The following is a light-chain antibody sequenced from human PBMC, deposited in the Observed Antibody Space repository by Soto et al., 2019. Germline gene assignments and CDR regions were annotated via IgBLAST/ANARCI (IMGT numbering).Light chain of an antibody. V-gene: IGLV1-51*01. Sequence: QSVLTQPPSVSAAPGQKVTISCSGSTSNIGNNYVSWYQQLPGTAPKLLIYDNNQRPSGIPDRFSGSKSGTSATLGITGLQTGEEADYYCGTWDSSLSAGVVFGGGTKLTV. CDR3: GTWDSSLSAGVV. CDR1: TSNIGNNY. CDR2: DNN. J-gene: IGLJ2*01.